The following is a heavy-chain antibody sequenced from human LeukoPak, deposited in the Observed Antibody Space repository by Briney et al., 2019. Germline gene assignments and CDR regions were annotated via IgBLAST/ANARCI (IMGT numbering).Heavy chain of an antibody. CDR2: ISGSGGST. Sequence: GGSLRLSCAASGFTFSSYAMSWVRQAPGKGLEWVSAISGSGGSTYYADSVKGRFTISRDNSKNTLYLQMNSLRAEDTAVYYCAKDPGTRDYYYYYYMDVWGKGTTVTVSS. CDR3: AKDPGTRDYYYYYYMDV. CDR1: GFTFSSYA. J-gene: IGHJ6*03. V-gene: IGHV3-23*01. D-gene: IGHD1-14*01.